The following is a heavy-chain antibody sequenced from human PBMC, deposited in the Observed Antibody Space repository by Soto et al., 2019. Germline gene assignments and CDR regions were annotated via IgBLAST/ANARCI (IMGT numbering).Heavy chain of an antibody. CDR1: GGSISSGGYY. CDR2: IYYSGST. D-gene: IGHD5-12*01. CDR3: ARGYSGYDFSYSFDY. J-gene: IGHJ4*02. Sequence: PSETLSLTCTVSGGSISSGGYYWSWIRQHPGKGLEWIGYIYYSGSTYYNPSLKSRVTISVDTSKNQFSLKLSSVTAADTAVYYCARGYSGYDFSYSFDYWGQGTLVTVSS. V-gene: IGHV4-31*03.